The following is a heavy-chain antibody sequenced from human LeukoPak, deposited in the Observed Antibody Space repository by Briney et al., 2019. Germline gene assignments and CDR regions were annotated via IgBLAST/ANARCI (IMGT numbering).Heavy chain of an antibody. CDR2: INSDGSIT. CDR3: APCSGGSCYSGGYFEY. V-gene: IGHV3-74*01. Sequence: HPGGSLRLSCAASGITFSTNWMHWVRQAPGKGLVWVSRINSDGSITNYADSVKGRFTISRDNAKNSLYLQMNSLRAEDTALYYCAPCSGGSCYSGGYFEYWGQGTLVTVSS. J-gene: IGHJ4*02. CDR1: GITFSTNW. D-gene: IGHD2-15*01.